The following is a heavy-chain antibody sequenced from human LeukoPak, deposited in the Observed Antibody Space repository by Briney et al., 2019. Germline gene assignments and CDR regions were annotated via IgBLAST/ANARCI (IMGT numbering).Heavy chain of an antibody. J-gene: IGHJ4*02. CDR1: GYSFTGFW. CDR3: ARHIGYSAWNPDY. CDR2: FYPCDSET. D-gene: IGHD5-18*01. Sequence: GEPLKIPCKAPGYSFTGFWIAWARKLPGKGLRWMRIFYPCDSETGYSPSFQGQVTISADKSISTAYLQWSSLKASDTAMYYCARHIGYSAWNPDYWGQGTLVTVPS. V-gene: IGHV5-51*01.